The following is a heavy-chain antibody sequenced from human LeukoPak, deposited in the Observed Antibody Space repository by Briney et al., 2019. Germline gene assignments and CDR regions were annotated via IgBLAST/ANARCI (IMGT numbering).Heavy chain of an antibody. CDR1: GGSISSYF. CDR2: IYYSGST. D-gene: IGHD5-18*01. CDR3: ARHADTALVNCHFDY. Sequence: SETLSLTCTVSGGSISSYFWSWIRQPPGKGLEWIGYIYYSGSTNYNPSLKSRLTISVDTSKNQFSLKLNSVTAADTAVYYCARHADTALVNCHFDYWGQGTLVTVSS. V-gene: IGHV4-59*08. J-gene: IGHJ4*02.